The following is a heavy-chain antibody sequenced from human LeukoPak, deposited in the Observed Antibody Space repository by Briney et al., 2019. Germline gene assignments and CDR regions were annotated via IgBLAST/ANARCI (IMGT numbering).Heavy chain of an antibody. Sequence: GESLKISCKGSGYSFTSYWIGWVRQMPGKGLEWMGIIYPGDSDTRLSRFLQGQVTISADKSISTAYLQWSSLKASDTAMYYCASRIAAALDYWGQGTLVTVSS. CDR1: GYSFTSYW. CDR3: ASRIAAALDY. J-gene: IGHJ4*02. V-gene: IGHV5-51*01. CDR2: IYPGDSDT. D-gene: IGHD6-13*01.